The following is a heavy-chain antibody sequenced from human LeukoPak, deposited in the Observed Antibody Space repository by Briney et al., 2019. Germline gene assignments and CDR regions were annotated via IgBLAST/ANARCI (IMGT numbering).Heavy chain of an antibody. Sequence: SETLSLTCAVYGGSFSGYYWSWIRQPPGKGLEWIGEINHSGSTNYNPSLKSRVTISVDTSKNQFSLKLSSVTAADTAVYYCARDDGFLAYWGQGTLVTVSS. CDR1: GGSFSGYY. CDR3: ARDDGFLAY. CDR2: INHSGST. J-gene: IGHJ4*02. V-gene: IGHV4-34*01. D-gene: IGHD1-1*01.